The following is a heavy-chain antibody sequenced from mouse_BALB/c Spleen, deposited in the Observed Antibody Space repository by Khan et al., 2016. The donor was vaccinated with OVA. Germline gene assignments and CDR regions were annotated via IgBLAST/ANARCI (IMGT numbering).Heavy chain of an antibody. CDR1: GYTFTSYT. CDR2: INPSNGYT. V-gene: IGHV1-4*01. J-gene: IGHJ3*01. CDR3: VTDGAYHRNDSCFAY. D-gene: IGHD2-14*01. Sequence: QVQLKQSGAELARPGASVNMSCKASGYTFTSYTIHWIKLRPGQGLEWIGFINPSNGYTNYNQKFKDMATLTADKSSTTYYMQLSSLTSYDSAVYNCVTDGAYHRNDSCFAYWGQEPLVTFSA.